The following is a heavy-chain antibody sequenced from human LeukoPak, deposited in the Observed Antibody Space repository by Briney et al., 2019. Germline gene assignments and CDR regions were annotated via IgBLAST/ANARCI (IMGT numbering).Heavy chain of an antibody. CDR3: ARDRVAGPFDY. Sequence: SVKVSCKASGGTFSSYAISWVRQAPGQGLEWMEGIIPIFGTANYAQKFQGRVTITADDSTSTAYMELSSLRSEDTAVYYCARDRVAGPFDYWGQGTLVIVSS. CDR1: GGTFSSYA. CDR2: IIPIFGTA. V-gene: IGHV1-69*13. J-gene: IGHJ4*02. D-gene: IGHD6-19*01.